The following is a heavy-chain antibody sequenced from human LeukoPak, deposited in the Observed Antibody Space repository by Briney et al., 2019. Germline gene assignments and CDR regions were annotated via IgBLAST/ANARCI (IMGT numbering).Heavy chain of an antibody. CDR3: AKWVSGSLEYFQH. CDR2: ITGASDYI. Sequence: GGSLRLSCAASGFTFSSYAMEWVRQAPGKGLEWVSSITGASDYIYYADSVKGRFTISRDNAKNSVYLQMNSLRAEDTAVYYCAKWVSGSLEYFQHWGQGTLVTVSS. CDR1: GFTFSSYA. D-gene: IGHD1-26*01. J-gene: IGHJ1*01. V-gene: IGHV3-21*01.